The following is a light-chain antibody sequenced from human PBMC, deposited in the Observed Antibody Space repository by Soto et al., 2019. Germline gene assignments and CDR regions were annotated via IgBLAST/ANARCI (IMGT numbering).Light chain of an antibody. CDR2: WAS. V-gene: IGKV4-1*01. CDR1: QSVLYSANDENY. J-gene: IGKJ1*01. CDR3: QQYYTTPWA. Sequence: DIVMTQAPDSLAVSLGERATINFKSGQSVLYSANDENYLAWYQQKPGQPPKLLIYWASTRESGVPDRFSGSGSRTDFTLTISSLQAEDVAVYYCQQYYTTPWAFGQGTKVDIK.